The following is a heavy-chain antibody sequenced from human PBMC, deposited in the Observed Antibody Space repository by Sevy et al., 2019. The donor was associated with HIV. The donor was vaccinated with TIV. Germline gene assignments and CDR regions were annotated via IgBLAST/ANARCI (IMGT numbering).Heavy chain of an antibody. CDR3: ARRRITIFGVVSPGWFDP. V-gene: IGHV4-39*01. J-gene: IGHJ5*02. CDR2: IYYSGST. D-gene: IGHD3-3*01. Sequence: SETLSLTCTVSGGSISSSSYYWGWIRQPPGKGLEWIGSIYYSGSTYYNPSLKSRVTISVDTSKNQFSLKLSSVTAAETVVYYCARRRITIFGVVSPGWFDPWGQGTLVTVSS. CDR1: GGSISSSSYY.